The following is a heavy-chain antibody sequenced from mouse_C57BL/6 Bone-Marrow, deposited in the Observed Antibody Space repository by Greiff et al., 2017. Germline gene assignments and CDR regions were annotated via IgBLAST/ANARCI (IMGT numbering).Heavy chain of an antibody. Sequence: VKVVESGAELARPGASVKLSCKASGYTFTSYGLSWVKQRTGQGLEWIGEIYPRSGNTYYNEKFKGKATLTADKSSSTAYMELRSLTSEDSAVYFCARGDYGSSYGYFDVWGTGTTVTVSS. J-gene: IGHJ1*03. CDR2: IYPRSGNT. CDR1: GYTFTSYG. CDR3: ARGDYGSSYGYFDV. V-gene: IGHV1-81*01. D-gene: IGHD1-1*01.